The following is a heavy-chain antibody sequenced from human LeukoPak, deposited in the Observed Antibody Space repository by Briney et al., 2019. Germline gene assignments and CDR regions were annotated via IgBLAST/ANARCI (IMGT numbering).Heavy chain of an antibody. J-gene: IGHJ4*02. V-gene: IGHV4-61*02. CDR2: IYTSGIT. CDR1: GGSISSGSYY. Sequence: SETLSLXCTVSGGSISSGSYYWSWIRQPAGKGQEWIGRIYTSGITNYNPSLKSRVTISVDTSKNQFSLKLSSVTAADTAVYYCARSVVVPAAGYDYWGQGTLVTVSS. CDR3: ARSVVVPAAGYDY. D-gene: IGHD2-2*01.